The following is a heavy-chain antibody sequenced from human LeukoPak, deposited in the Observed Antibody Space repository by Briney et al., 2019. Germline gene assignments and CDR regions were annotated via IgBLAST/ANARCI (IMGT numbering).Heavy chain of an antibody. CDR3: ARDQRFYYYYGMDV. V-gene: IGHV3-53*01. J-gene: IGHJ6*02. CDR2: IYSGGST. Sequence: GGSLRLSCAASGFTVSSNYMSWVRQAPGKGLEWVSVIYSGGSTYYADSVKGRFTISRHNSKNTLYLQMNSLRAEDTAVYYCARDQRFYYYYGMDVWGQGTTVTVSS. CDR1: GFTVSSNY.